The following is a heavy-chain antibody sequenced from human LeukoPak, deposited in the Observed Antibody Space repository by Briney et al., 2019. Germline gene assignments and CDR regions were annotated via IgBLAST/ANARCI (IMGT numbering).Heavy chain of an antibody. CDR2: INTNTGNP. CDR3: AEICSPLGYCSGGSGY. Sequence: ASVKVSCKASGYTFTSYAMNWVRQAPGQGLEWMGWINTNTGNPTYAQGFTGRFVFSLDTSVSTAYLQISSLKAEDTAVYYCAEICSPLGYCSGGSGYWGQGTLVTVSS. V-gene: IGHV7-4-1*02. D-gene: IGHD2-15*01. J-gene: IGHJ4*02. CDR1: GYTFTSYA.